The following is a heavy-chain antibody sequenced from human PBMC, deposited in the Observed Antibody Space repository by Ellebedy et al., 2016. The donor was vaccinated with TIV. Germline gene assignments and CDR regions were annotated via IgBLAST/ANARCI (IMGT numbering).Heavy chain of an antibody. J-gene: IGHJ4*02. CDR2: ISGSGGST. CDR1: GFTFSSYA. V-gene: IGHV3-23*01. D-gene: IGHD3-10*01. Sequence: GESLKISCAASGFTFSSYAMSWVRQAPGKGLEWVSAISGSGGSTDYADSVKGRFTISRDNSKNTLYLQMNGLRVDDTAVYYCARGRGSGAWLIDYWGQGTLVSVSS. CDR3: ARGRGSGAWLIDY.